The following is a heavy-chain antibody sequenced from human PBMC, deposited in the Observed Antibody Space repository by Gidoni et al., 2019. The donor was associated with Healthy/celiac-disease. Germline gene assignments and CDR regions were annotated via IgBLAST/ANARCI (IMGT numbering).Heavy chain of an antibody. CDR3: ATDYQPGVRGVIRYAFDI. V-gene: IGHV1-24*01. D-gene: IGHD3-10*01. J-gene: IGHJ3*02. CDR2: FDPEDGET. CDR1: GYTLTELS. Sequence: QVQLVQSGAEVKKPGASVKVSCKVSGYTLTELSMHWVRQAPGKGLEWMGGFDPEDGETIYAQKFQGRVTMTEDTSTDTAYMELSSLRSEDTAVYYCATDYQPGVRGVIRYAFDIWGQGTMVTVSS.